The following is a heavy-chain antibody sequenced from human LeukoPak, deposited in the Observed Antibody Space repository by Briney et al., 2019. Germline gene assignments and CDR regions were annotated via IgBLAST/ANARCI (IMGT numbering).Heavy chain of an antibody. CDR1: GGSFSGYY. Sequence: SETLSLTCAVYGGSFSGYYWSWIRQPPGKGLEWIGEINHSGSTNYNPSLKSRVTISVDTSQNQFSLKLSSVTAADTAVYYCARDEGGTTVLDYWGQGTLVTVSS. V-gene: IGHV4-34*01. J-gene: IGHJ4*02. CDR3: ARDEGGTTVLDY. D-gene: IGHD4-17*01. CDR2: INHSGST.